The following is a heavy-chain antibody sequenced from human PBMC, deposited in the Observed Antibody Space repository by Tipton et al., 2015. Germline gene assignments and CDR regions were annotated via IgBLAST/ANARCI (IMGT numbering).Heavy chain of an antibody. CDR3: ARGAQHSTWS. Sequence: LVQPSQTLSLTCAISGESVSSNTAAWHWIRQSPSRGLEWLGRTYYRSNWNNDYAVSVKSRITITPDTSKNQFTLHLNSVTPDDTAMYYCARGAQHSTWSWGQGTLVTVSS. CDR1: GESVSSNTAA. J-gene: IGHJ5*02. V-gene: IGHV6-1*01. CDR2: TYYRSNWNN. D-gene: IGHD6-13*01.